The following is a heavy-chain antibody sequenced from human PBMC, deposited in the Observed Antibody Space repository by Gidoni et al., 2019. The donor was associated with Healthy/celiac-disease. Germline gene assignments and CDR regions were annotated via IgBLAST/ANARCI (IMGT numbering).Heavy chain of an antibody. D-gene: IGHD3-22*01. J-gene: IGHJ2*01. CDR3: ARSLGYYDSSGYYYSKGYFDL. V-gene: IGHV4-39*01. CDR1: GGSISSSSYY. CDR2: IYYSGST. Sequence: QLQLQESGPGLVKPSETLFLTCTVSGGSISSSSYYWGWIRQPPGKGLEWIGSIYYSGSTYYNPSLKSRVTISVDTSKNQFSLKLSSVTAADTAVYYCARSLGYYDSSGYYYSKGYFDLWGRGTLVTVSS.